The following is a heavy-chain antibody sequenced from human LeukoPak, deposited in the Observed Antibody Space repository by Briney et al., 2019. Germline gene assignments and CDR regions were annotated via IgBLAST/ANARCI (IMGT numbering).Heavy chain of an antibody. V-gene: IGHV4-39*01. Sequence: KPSETLSLTCTVSGGSISSSSYYRGWIRQPPGKGLEWIGSIYYSGSTYYNPSLKSRVTISVDTSKNQFSLKLSSVTAADTAVYYCARHGDSSGFYFDYWGQGTLVTVSS. CDR3: ARHGDSSGFYFDY. J-gene: IGHJ4*02. CDR2: IYYSGST. CDR1: GGSISSSSYY. D-gene: IGHD3-22*01.